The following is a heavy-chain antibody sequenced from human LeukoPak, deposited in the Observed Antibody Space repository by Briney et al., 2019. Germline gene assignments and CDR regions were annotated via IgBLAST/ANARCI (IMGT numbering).Heavy chain of an antibody. CDR3: ARVNGRGAFDN. J-gene: IGHJ3*02. CDR2: INHSGST. D-gene: IGHD2-8*01. Sequence: PSETLSLTCAVYGGSFSGYYWSWIRQTPGKGLEWIGEINHSGSTNYNPSLKSRVTISVDTSKNQFSLKLSSVTAADTAVYYCARVNGRGAFDNWGQGTMVTVSS. CDR1: GGSFSGYY. V-gene: IGHV4-34*01.